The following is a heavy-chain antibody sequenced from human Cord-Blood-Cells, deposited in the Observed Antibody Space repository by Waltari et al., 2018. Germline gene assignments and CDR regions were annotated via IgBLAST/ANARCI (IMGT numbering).Heavy chain of an antibody. CDR3: AKNALGYYDYFLDV. Sequence: QVQLVESGGGVVKPGRSLRLSCAASGFTFSSYGMHWVRQAPGKGLEWVAISSCDGSKKDYADSVKGRFTISRDSSKTTLYLQMNSLRAEDTAVYYCAKNALGYYDYFLDVWGKGTTVTVSS. CDR2: SSCDGSKK. J-gene: IGHJ6*03. CDR1: GFTFSSYG. V-gene: IGHV3-30*18.